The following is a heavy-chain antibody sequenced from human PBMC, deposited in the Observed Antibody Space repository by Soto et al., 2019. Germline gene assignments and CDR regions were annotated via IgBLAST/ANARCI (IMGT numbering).Heavy chain of an antibody. CDR1: GFTFSSYA. V-gene: IGHV3-21*01. J-gene: IGHJ4*02. CDR2: ISASSSYT. Sequence: GGSLRLSCAASGFTFSSYAMSWVRQAPGKGLEWVSYISASSSYTNYSDSVKGRFTISRDNAKNSLNLRMNSLRAEDTAVYYCAKGQNSGTYRFYFDYWGQGALVTVSS. CDR3: AKGQNSGTYRFYFDY. D-gene: IGHD1-26*01.